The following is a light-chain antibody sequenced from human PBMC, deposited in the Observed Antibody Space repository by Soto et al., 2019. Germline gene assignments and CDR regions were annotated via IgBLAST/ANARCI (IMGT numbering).Light chain of an antibody. CDR2: AAS. CDR3: QQSYSTRRT. CDR1: QSISSY. Sequence: DIQMTQSPSSLSASVGDRVTITCRAGQSISSYVNWYQQKPGKVPKLLIFAASNLQSGVPSRFSGSGSGTDFSLTISSLQLEDFATYYCQQSYSTRRTFGGGTKVEIK. V-gene: IGKV1-39*01. J-gene: IGKJ4*01.